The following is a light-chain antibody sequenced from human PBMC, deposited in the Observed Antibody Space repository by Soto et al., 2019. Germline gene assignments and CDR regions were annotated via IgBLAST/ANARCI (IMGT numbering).Light chain of an antibody. CDR3: QQYNGHSTWT. CDR2: DAS. Sequence: DIQMTQSPSTLCASVGYIWSVACRASQSISKWLAWYQQTPGKAPKVLIWDASSLQRGVPSRFRGSGSCTEFSLTIISMKTDDFANYYCQQYNGHSTWTFGQGTKVDIK. CDR1: QSISKW. V-gene: IGKV1-5*01. J-gene: IGKJ1*01.